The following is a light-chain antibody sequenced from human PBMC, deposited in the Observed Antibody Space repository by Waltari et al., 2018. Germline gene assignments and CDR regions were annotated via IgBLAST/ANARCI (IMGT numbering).Light chain of an antibody. J-gene: IGKJ2*01. Sequence: EIVLTHTPGTLSLSPGERATLSCRASPIVSSSYLAWYQQKPGQAPRLLIYGASSRATGIPDRFSGSGSGTDFTLTISRLEPEDFAVYYCQQYHSSPYTFGQGTKLEIK. CDR3: QQYHSSPYT. CDR1: PIVSSSY. CDR2: GAS. V-gene: IGKV3-20*01.